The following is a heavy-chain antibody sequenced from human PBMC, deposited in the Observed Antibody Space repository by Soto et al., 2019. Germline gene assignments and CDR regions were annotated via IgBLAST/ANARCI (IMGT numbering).Heavy chain of an antibody. CDR1: GFTFSSYA. D-gene: IGHD6-19*01. Sequence: EVQLLVSGGGLVQPGGSLRLSCAASGFTFSSYAMSWVRQAPGKGLEGVSGISGSGDSTYYADSVKGRFTISRDNSKNTLYLQMNSLRAEDTAVYYCAKGVPGIAVAGAGYFQHWGQGTLVTVSS. J-gene: IGHJ1*01. CDR3: AKGVPGIAVAGAGYFQH. V-gene: IGHV3-23*01. CDR2: ISGSGDST.